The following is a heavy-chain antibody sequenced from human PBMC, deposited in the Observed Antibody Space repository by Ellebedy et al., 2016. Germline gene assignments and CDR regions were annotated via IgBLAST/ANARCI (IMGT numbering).Heavy chain of an antibody. J-gene: IGHJ6*02. CDR3: ARGEDYYGSGSYYKIRPAYYYGMDV. D-gene: IGHD3-10*01. Sequence: SETLSLXCTVSGGSISSYYWSWIRQPPGKGLEWIGEINHSGSTNYNPSLKSRVTISVDTSKNQFSLKLSSVTAADTAVYYCARGEDYYGSGSYYKIRPAYYYGMDVWGQGTTVTVSS. CDR1: GGSISSYY. CDR2: INHSGST. V-gene: IGHV4-34*01.